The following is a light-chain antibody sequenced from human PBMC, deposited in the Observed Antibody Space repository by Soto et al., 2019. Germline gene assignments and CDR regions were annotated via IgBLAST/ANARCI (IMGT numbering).Light chain of an antibody. V-gene: IGKV1-39*01. CDR3: QQSYRSPPWT. CDR1: QSVGTH. Sequence: DIQMTQSPSSLSASVGDRITLTCRASQSVGTHLNWYQQKPGEAPSLLIYSTSTLQRGVPSRFSGSGSGTDFTLTISSLQPDDFATYYCQQSYRSPPWTFGRGTKVDIK. CDR2: STS. J-gene: IGKJ1*01.